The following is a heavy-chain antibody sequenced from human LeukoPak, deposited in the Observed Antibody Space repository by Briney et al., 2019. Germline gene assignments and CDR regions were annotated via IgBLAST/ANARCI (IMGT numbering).Heavy chain of an antibody. V-gene: IGHV3-11*06. CDR3: ARGGQELDN. CDR2: IGSSSTYT. J-gene: IGHJ4*02. CDR1: GFTFSDFY. D-gene: IGHD1-26*01. Sequence: GGSLRLSCAASGFTFSDFYMSWIRQAPGKGLEWVSYIGSSSTYTNYADSVKGRFTISRDNAKNSLHLQMSSLRADDTAVYYCARGGQELDNWGQGTLVTVSS.